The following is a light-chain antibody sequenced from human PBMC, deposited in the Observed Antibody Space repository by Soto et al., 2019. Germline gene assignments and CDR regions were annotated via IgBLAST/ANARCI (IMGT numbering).Light chain of an antibody. CDR2: SNS. CDR3: AAWDDILNGVV. V-gene: IGLV1-44*01. Sequence: QSVLTQPPSASGAPGQRVTISCSGSNSNIGSNTVHWYQQLPGTAPKLLIYSNSQRPSGVPDRFSGSKSGTSASLSISGLQSEDEADYYRAAWDDILNGVVFGGGTKLTVL. J-gene: IGLJ2*01. CDR1: NSNIGSNT.